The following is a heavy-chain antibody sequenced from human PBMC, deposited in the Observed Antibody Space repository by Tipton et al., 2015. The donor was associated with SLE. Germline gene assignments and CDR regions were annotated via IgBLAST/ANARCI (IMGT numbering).Heavy chain of an antibody. D-gene: IGHD2-21*02. J-gene: IGHJ5*02. CDR2: LYYSGST. V-gene: IGHV4-39*07. CDR3: ARSGGRFPTAIILEAFDP. CDR1: GGSITTSSYF. Sequence: LRLSCTVSGGSITTSSYFWAWIRQPPGKGLEWIGSLYYSGSTYYNPSLKSRVTISADTSKSQISLKVTSVTAADTAVYYCARSGGRFPTAIILEAFDPWGQGTLVTVSS.